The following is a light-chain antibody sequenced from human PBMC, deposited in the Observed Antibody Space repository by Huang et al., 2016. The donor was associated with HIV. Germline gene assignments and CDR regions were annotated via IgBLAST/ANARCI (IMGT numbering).Light chain of an antibody. Sequence: EIVLTQSPATLSLSPGERATLSCRASQSVSSYLAWYQQKPGQAPRLLIYDASNRATGIPARFSGSGSGTDFTLNINSLEPEDFAVYYCQQRSNWPRTFGQGTKVEIK. V-gene: IGKV3-11*01. J-gene: IGKJ1*01. CDR2: DAS. CDR3: QQRSNWPRT. CDR1: QSVSSY.